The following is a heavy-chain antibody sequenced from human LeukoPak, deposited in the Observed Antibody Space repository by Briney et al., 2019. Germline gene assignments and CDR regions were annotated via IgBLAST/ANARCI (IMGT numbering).Heavy chain of an antibody. J-gene: IGHJ3*02. CDR1: GFTFSSYG. CDR2: IRYHGSNI. CDR3: VKGVRMGVTSAFDI. Sequence: GGSLRLSCVASGFTFSSYGMHWVRQAPGKGLEWVAYIRYHGSNINYADSVKGRFTISRDNSKDTLFLQMSSLRAEDTAVYYCVKGVRMGVTSAFDIWGQGTMVTVSS. D-gene: IGHD1-26*01. V-gene: IGHV3-30*02.